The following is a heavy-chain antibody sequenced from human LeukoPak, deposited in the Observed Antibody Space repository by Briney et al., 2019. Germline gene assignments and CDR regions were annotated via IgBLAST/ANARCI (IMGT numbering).Heavy chain of an antibody. J-gene: IGHJ6*03. CDR2: ISSSDSPI. Sequence: GGSLRLSCAASGFTFGDYYMSWIRQAPGKGLEWVSYISSSDSPIYYADSVKGRFTISRDNAKNSLFLQMNSLGAEGTAVYYCARCEWHYYHYYMDVWGKGTTVTVSS. CDR3: ARCEWHYYHYYMDV. CDR1: GFTFGDYY. D-gene: IGHD3-3*01. V-gene: IGHV3-11*04.